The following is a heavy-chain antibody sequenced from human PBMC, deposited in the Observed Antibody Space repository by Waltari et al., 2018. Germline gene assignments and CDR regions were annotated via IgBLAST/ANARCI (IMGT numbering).Heavy chain of an antibody. J-gene: IGHJ4*02. Sequence: QVQLQESGPGLVKPSGTLSLTCAVYGGSFSGYYWSWIRQPPGKGLEWIGEINHSGSTNYNPSLKSRVTISVDTSKNQFSLKLSSVTAADTAVYYCARGLSGSYLDYWGQGTLVTVSS. V-gene: IGHV4-34*01. CDR3: ARGLSGSYLDY. D-gene: IGHD1-26*01. CDR1: GGSFSGYY. CDR2: INHSGST.